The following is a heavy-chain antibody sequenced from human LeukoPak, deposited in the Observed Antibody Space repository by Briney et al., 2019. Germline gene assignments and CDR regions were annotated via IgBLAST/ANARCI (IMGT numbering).Heavy chain of an antibody. J-gene: IGHJ4*02. CDR2: ISYEGSIT. CDR3: ARAGYSYGSPFDY. V-gene: IGHV3-30-3*01. Sequence: PGRSLRLSCAASGFTFSKHAMHWVRQAPGKGLEWLTFISYEGSITYYADSVKGRFTISRDNAKNSLYLQMNSLRAEDTAVYYCARAGYSYGSPFDYWGQGTLVTVSS. D-gene: IGHD5-18*01. CDR1: GFTFSKHA.